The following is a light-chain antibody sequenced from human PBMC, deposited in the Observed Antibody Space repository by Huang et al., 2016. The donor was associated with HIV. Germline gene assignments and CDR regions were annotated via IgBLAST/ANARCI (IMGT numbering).Light chain of an antibody. J-gene: IGKJ1*01. CDR2: WAT. Sequence: DIVMTQSLDSLAVSPGERATINCKSSQTVLYSLNKKNYLAWFQKKHGRPQKLLIYWATTWESGVPDRFSGSGSGTDFTLTINHLQAEDVAVYFCLQYYSVPQTFGHGTKVEIK. V-gene: IGKV4-1*01. CDR1: QTVLYSLNKKNY. CDR3: LQYYSVPQT.